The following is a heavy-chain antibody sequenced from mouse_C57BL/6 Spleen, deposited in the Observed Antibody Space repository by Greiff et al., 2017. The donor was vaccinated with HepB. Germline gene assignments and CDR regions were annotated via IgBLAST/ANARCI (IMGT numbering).Heavy chain of an antibody. Sequence: QVQLKQSGPELVKPGASVKISCKASGYAFSSSWMNWVKQRPGKGLEWIGRIYPGDGDTNYNGKFKGKATLTADKSSSTAYMQLSSLTSEDSAVYFCARSDYSNGFAMDYWGQGTSVTVSS. J-gene: IGHJ4*01. CDR3: ARSDYSNGFAMDY. CDR2: IYPGDGDT. CDR1: GYAFSSSW. D-gene: IGHD2-5*01. V-gene: IGHV1-82*01.